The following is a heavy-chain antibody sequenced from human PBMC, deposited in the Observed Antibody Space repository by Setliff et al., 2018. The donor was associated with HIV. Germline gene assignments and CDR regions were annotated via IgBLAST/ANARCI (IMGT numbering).Heavy chain of an antibody. V-gene: IGHV1-18*01. D-gene: IGHD4-17*01. CDR2: ISAYNGNT. CDR1: GYTFTSYG. Sequence: GASVKVSCKASGYTFTSYGISWVRQAPGQGLEWMGWISAYNGNTNYTQKLQGRVTMTTDTSTSTAYMELRSLRSDDTAVYYCARDMTKVTYNWFDPWGQGTLVTVSS. J-gene: IGHJ5*02. CDR3: ARDMTKVTYNWFDP.